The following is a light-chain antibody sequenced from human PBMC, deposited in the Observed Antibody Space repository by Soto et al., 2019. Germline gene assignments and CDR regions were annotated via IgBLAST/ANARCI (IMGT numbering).Light chain of an antibody. CDR2: GAS. V-gene: IGKV3-20*01. J-gene: IGKJ1*01. CDR1: QSLRSGD. Sequence: PGVRATLSCRASQSLRSGDLACYQQIPGQAPGLLIYGASSRATGIPDGFSGSGSGTDFNLTVSRLAPEDFAVYYCHQYGTSPRTFGQGTKVEIK. CDR3: HQYGTSPRT.